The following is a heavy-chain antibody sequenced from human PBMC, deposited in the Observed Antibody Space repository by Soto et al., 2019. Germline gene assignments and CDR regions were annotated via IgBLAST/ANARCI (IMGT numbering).Heavy chain of an antibody. CDR3: AREGTTVDSYYYYGMDV. J-gene: IGHJ6*02. V-gene: IGHV4-59*01. D-gene: IGHD2-2*01. CDR1: GGSISSYY. CDR2: IYYSGST. Sequence: QVQLQESGPGLVKPSETLSLTCTVSGGSISSYYWSWIRQPPGKGLEWIGYIYYSGSTNYNPSLTSRVTISVATSKNQSSLKLSSVTAADTAVYYCAREGTTVDSYYYYGMDVWGQGTTVTVSS.